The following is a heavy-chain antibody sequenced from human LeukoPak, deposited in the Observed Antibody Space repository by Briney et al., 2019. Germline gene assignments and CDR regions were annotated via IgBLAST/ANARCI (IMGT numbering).Heavy chain of an antibody. D-gene: IGHD3-22*01. CDR2: IYYSGST. Sequence: SETLSLTCTVSGGSISSSSYYWGWIRQPPGKGLEWVGSIYYSGSTYYNPSLKSRVTISVDTSKNQFSLKLSAVTAADTAVYYCARQIDSGYYFWGQGTLVTVSS. J-gene: IGHJ4*02. V-gene: IGHV4-39*01. CDR1: GGSISSSSYY. CDR3: ARQIDSGYYF.